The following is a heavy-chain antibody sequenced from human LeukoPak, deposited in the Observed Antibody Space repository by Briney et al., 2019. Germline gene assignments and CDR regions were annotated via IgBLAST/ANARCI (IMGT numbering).Heavy chain of an antibody. CDR1: GFTFSSYG. V-gene: IGHV3-30*02. CDR3: AKDWEDIVVVPAAMTSYYYYYMDV. D-gene: IGHD2-2*01. CDR2: IRYDGSNK. J-gene: IGHJ6*03. Sequence: PWGSLRLSCAASGFTFSSYGMHWVRQAPGKGLEWVAFIRYDGSNKYYADSVKGRFTISRDNSKNTLYLQMNSLRAEDTAVYYCAKDWEDIVVVPAAMTSYYYYYMDVWGKGTTVTISS.